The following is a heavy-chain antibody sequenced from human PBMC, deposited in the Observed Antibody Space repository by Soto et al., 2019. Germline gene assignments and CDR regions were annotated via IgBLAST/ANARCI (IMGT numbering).Heavy chain of an antibody. CDR2: ISSGRSYI. D-gene: IGHD3-22*01. Sequence: EVQLVESGGGLVKAGGSLRLSCSASGFTFSSYSMNWVRQAPGKGLEWVSSISSGRSYIYYADSVKGRFTISRDNAKNSLYLQMNSLRAEDTAVYYCARDHYDSIGFYNIFFYYYGLDVWGPVTTVTVS. J-gene: IGHJ6*02. V-gene: IGHV3-21*01. CDR3: ARDHYDSIGFYNIFFYYYGLDV. CDR1: GFTFSSYS.